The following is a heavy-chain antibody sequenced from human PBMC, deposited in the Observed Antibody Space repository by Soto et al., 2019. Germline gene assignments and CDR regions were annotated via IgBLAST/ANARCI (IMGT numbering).Heavy chain of an antibody. Sequence: SVKAACKTSGYIFTSYYIHWVRQAPGQGLEWMGIINPSGGTTTYAQKFQGRVTMTRDTSTSTVYMELSSLRSEDTAVYYCARGPATAPDAYWGLGTLVTVSS. CDR1: GYIFTSYY. D-gene: IGHD2-2*01. CDR2: INPSGGTT. CDR3: ARGPATAPDAY. V-gene: IGHV1-46*01. J-gene: IGHJ4*02.